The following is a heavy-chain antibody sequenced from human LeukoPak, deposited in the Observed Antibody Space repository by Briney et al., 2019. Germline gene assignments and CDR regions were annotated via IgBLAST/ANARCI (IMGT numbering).Heavy chain of an antibody. CDR3: ARDLSGQQLGMDV. V-gene: IGHV1-2*02. D-gene: IGHD6-13*01. J-gene: IGHJ6*02. CDR2: INPNSGGT. CDR1: GYTFTGYY. Sequence: ASVKVSCKASGYTFTGYYMHWVRQAPGQRLEWMGWINPNSGGTNYAQKFQGRVTMTRDTSISTAYMELSRLRSDDTAVYYCARDLSGQQLGMDVWGQGTTVTVSS.